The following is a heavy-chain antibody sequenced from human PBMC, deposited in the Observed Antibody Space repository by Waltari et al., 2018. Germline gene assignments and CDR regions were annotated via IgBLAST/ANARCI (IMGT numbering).Heavy chain of an antibody. CDR2: ISSSSSYI. V-gene: IGHV3-21*01. Sequence: EVQLVESGGGLVKPGGSLRLSCAASGFTFSSYSMNWVRQAPGKGLEWVSSISSSSSYIYYADSVKGRFTISRDNAKNSLYLQMNSLRAEDTAVYYCARDSTRTGYSSSWAWGAFDIWGQGTMVTVSS. J-gene: IGHJ3*02. D-gene: IGHD6-13*01. CDR1: GFTFSSYS. CDR3: ARDSTRTGYSSSWAWGAFDI.